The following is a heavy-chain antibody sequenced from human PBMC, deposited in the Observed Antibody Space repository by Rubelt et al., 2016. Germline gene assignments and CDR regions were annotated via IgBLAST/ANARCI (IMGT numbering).Heavy chain of an antibody. CDR3: AKVPIRTVTSTFDD. V-gene: IGHV3-23*01. J-gene: IGHJ4*02. Sequence: EVQLLESGGGLVQPGGSLRLSCAASGFTFSSYAMSWVRQAPGKGLEWVSAISGSGGSTYYADSVKGRFTITRDNSKKTLYLQMNSLRAEDTAVYYCAKVPIRTVTSTFDDWGQGTLVTVSS. CDR1: GFTFSSYA. D-gene: IGHD4-17*01. CDR2: ISGSGGST.